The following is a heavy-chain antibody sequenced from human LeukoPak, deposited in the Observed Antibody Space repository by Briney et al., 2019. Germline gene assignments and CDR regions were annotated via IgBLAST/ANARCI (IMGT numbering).Heavy chain of an antibody. V-gene: IGHV4-59*01. D-gene: IGHD3-10*01. CDR2: IYYSGST. Sequence: SETLSLTCTVSGGSISSYYWSWIRQPPGKGPEWIGYIYYSGSTNYNPSLKSRVTISVDTSKNQFSLKLSSVTAADTAVYYCARSPIRGAFDIWGQGTMVTVSS. CDR1: GGSISSYY. CDR3: ARSPIRGAFDI. J-gene: IGHJ3*02.